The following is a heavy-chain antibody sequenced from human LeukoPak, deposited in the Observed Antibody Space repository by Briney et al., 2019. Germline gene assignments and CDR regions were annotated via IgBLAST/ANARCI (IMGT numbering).Heavy chain of an antibody. CDR3: ASCVGAAAGADAFDI. Sequence: ASVTVSCKASGYTFTRYYMHWVRQAPGQGLEWMGWINPNSGGTNYAQKFQGRVTMTRDTSISTAYMELSRLRSDDTAVYYCASCVGAAAGADAFDIWGQGTMVTVSS. CDR2: INPNSGGT. V-gene: IGHV1-2*02. D-gene: IGHD6-13*01. CDR1: GYTFTRYY. J-gene: IGHJ3*02.